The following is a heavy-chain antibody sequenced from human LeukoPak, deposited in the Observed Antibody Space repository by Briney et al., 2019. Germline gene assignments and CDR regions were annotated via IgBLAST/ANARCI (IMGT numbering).Heavy chain of an antibody. CDR3: AESHSSSLDLDY. J-gene: IGHJ4*02. CDR1: GYTFTGYY. D-gene: IGHD6-13*01. Sequence: ASVKVSCKASGYTFTGYYIHWVRQAPGQGLERVGWINVNSGGTHSAQKFQGRVTMTRDTSISTAYMELSRLRSDDTAVFYCAESHSSSLDLDYWGQGTLVTVSS. V-gene: IGHV1-2*02. CDR2: INVNSGGT.